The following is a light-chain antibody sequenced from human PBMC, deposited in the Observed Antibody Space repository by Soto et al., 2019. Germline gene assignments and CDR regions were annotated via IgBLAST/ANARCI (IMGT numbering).Light chain of an antibody. CDR1: QIIARF. Sequence: DIHITQSRSSLSSSVLCIFTITCRASQIIARFLNWYQQKPGKAPKLLIYAASSLQSGVPSRFSGSGSGTDFTLTISSLQPEDFATYYCQQSYSTPRTFGQGTKVDIK. V-gene: IGKV1-39*01. CDR2: AAS. CDR3: QQSYSTPRT. J-gene: IGKJ1*01.